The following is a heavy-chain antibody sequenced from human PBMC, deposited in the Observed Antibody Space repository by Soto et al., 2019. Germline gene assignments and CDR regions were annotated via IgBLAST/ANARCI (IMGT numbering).Heavy chain of an antibody. V-gene: IGHV3-72*01. CDR1: GSTFSDQY. Sequence: VQLVESGGGLVQPGGSLRLSCVASGSTFSDQYMDWVRQAPGKGLEWIGRIANKVNGYTTEYATSVKGRFSISRDDSESSLYLQMSALKTEDTAKYSCTRGYSGVSIYAFDIWGQGTGVTVSS. CDR3: TRGYSGVSIYAFDI. D-gene: IGHD6-19*01. CDR2: IANKVNGYTT. J-gene: IGHJ3*02.